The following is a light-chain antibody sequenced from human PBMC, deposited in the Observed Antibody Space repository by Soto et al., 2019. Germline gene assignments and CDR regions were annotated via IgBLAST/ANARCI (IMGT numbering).Light chain of an antibody. CDR2: TTS. J-gene: IGKJ4*01. V-gene: IGKV1-12*01. CDR3: QQGTSFPLT. Sequence: DIQMTQSPSSVSASVGDTVVISCRASQHVSHWLAWYQQKPGEAPKLLIYTTSTLQSGVPSRFSGRGSGTHFALTISSLQPEDFATYYCQQGTSFPLTFGGGTKVEVK. CDR1: QHVSHW.